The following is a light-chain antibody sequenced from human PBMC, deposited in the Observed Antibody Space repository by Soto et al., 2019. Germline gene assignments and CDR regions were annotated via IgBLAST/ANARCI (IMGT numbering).Light chain of an antibody. V-gene: IGLV2-14*01. Sequence: QSALTQPASVSGSPGQSITISCTGTSSDVGGYNYVSWYQQHPGKAPKLMIYDVSNRPSGVSNRFSGSKSGNTASLTISGLLAEDEADYYCSSYTSSSTLVVFGTGTKVTVL. J-gene: IGLJ1*01. CDR2: DVS. CDR1: SSDVGGYNY. CDR3: SSYTSSSTLVV.